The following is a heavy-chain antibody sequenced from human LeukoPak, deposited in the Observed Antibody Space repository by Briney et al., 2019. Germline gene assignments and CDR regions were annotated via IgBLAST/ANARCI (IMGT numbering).Heavy chain of an antibody. J-gene: IGHJ4*02. CDR1: GGSISSSNW. V-gene: IGHV4-4*02. CDR2: MYHSGST. Sequence: SETLSLTCAVSGGSISSSNWWSWVRQPPGKGLEWVGEMYHSGSTNYNPSLKSRVTISVDKSKNQFSLKLSSVTAADTAVYYCARDRSFTFGGVIAPGYYFDYWGQGTLVTVSS. CDR3: ARDRSFTFGGVIAPGYYFDY. D-gene: IGHD3-16*02.